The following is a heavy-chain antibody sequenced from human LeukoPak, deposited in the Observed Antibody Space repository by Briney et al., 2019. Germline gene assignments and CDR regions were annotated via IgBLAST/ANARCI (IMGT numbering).Heavy chain of an antibody. Sequence: SETLSLTCTVSGGTFSSYYWSWIRQPAGKGLEWIGRIYTSGSTKYNPTLKSPVSMSVDTTTNQYCLKLSSATAADTALYYCARADRGSSSPFFHSYYIDVWGKGTTVTVSS. CDR3: ARADRGSSSPFFHSYYIDV. CDR2: IYTSGST. V-gene: IGHV4-4*07. D-gene: IGHD6-6*01. J-gene: IGHJ6*03. CDR1: GGTFSSYY.